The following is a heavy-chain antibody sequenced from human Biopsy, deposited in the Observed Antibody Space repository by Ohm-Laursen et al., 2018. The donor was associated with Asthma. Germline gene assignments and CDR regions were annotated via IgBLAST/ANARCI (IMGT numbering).Heavy chain of an antibody. CDR2: IMTVFKTT. D-gene: IGHD3-16*01. J-gene: IGHJ6*02. Sequence: SVKVSCKASGYTFTSYYMHWVRQAPGQGLEWMGGIMTVFKTTTYAQKFQGRVTITADESTSTAYMEMSSLRSEDTAVYYCARVDAIMISGDFYFYSGFDLWGQGTTVRVSS. CDR3: ARVDAIMISGDFYFYSGFDL. CDR1: GYTFTSYY. V-gene: IGHV1-69*13.